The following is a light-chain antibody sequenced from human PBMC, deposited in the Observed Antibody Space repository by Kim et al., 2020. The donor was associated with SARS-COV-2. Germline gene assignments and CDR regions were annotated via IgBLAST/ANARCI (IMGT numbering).Light chain of an antibody. Sequence: RGLSISCSGSSSTTGSPSRSWYQHLPGTAPKLLIYRNTQRPSGVPDRFSGSKSGASASLAISGLRSEDEADYYCATWDDSLSGRVFGGGTQLTVL. V-gene: IGLV1-47*01. J-gene: IGLJ3*02. CDR1: SSTTGSPS. CDR2: RNT. CDR3: ATWDDSLSGRV.